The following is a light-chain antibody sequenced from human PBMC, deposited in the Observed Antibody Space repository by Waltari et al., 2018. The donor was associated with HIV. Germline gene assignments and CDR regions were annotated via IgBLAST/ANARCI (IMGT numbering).Light chain of an antibody. CDR2: TTS. J-gene: IGKJ1*01. CDR1: QSINTY. Sequence: DIQMTQSPSSLSASVGDRVTISCRASQSINTYLNWYQQKPGEAPKLLIYTTSTLESGLPERLSGSGSGTEFTLTISRLKPEDFATYYCQQSFNNPRAFGQGTKVEI. CDR3: QQSFNNPRA. V-gene: IGKV1-39*01.